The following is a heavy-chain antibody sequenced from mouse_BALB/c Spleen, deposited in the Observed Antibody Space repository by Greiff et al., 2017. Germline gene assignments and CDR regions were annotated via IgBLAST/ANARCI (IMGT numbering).Heavy chain of an antibody. Sequence: VQLKESGAELVRSGASVKLSCTASGFNIKDYYMHWVKQRPEQGLEWIGWIDPENGDTEYAPKFQGKATMTADTSSNTAYLQLSSLTSEDTAVYYCSRQLGLRMDYWGQGTSVTVSS. CDR3: SRQLGLRMDY. CDR2: IDPENGDT. J-gene: IGHJ4*01. V-gene: IGHV14-4*02. D-gene: IGHD3-2*01. CDR1: GFNIKDYY.